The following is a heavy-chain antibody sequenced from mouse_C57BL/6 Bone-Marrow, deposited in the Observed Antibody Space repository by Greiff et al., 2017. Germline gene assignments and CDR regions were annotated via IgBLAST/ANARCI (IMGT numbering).Heavy chain of an antibody. CDR3: ARWRGYGSYYDYYAMDY. Sequence: QVQLQQPGAELVRPGTSVKLSCKASGYTFTSYWMHWVKQRPGQGLEWIGVIDPSDSYTNYNQKFKGKATLTVDTSSSTAYMQLSSLTSEDSAVDYCARWRGYGSYYDYYAMDYWGQGTSVTVSS. CDR2: IDPSDSYT. J-gene: IGHJ4*01. D-gene: IGHD1-1*01. CDR1: GYTFTSYW. V-gene: IGHV1-59*01.